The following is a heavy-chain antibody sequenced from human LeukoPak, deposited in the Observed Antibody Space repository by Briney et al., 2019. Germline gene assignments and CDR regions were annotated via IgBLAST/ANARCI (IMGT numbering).Heavy chain of an antibody. CDR3: ARDHGTKRVGGPEEYYDNYYGMDV. J-gene: IGHJ6*02. CDR2: INPIFGPP. D-gene: IGHD3-10*01. V-gene: IGHV1-69*13. Sequence: SVKVSRKASGGSFSSYAVTWVRQAPGQGLEWMGGINPIFGPPDYAQRFQGRITITADDSTTAYMELSSLRSEDTAVYYCARDHGTKRVGGPEEYYDNYYGMDVWGQGTTVTVSS. CDR1: GGSFSSYA.